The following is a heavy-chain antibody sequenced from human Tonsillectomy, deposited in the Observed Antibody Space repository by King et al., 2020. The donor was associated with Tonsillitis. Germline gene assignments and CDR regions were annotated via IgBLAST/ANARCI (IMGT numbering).Heavy chain of an antibody. J-gene: IGHJ1*01. CDR2: LYSEGTT. CDR1: GFPVSSNY. CDR3: ARGTRPGYFQH. V-gene: IGHV3-53*01. Sequence: VQLVESGGGLIQPGGSLRLSCAASGFPVSSNYMSWVRQAPGKGLEWVSLLYSEGTTYYAHSVRGRFTISRDNSKNTLYLQMYSLRAEDTAVYYCARGTRPGYFQHWGQGTLVTVSS.